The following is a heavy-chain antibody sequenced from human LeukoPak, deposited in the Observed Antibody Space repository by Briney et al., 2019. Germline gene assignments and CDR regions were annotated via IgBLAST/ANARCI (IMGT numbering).Heavy chain of an antibody. V-gene: IGHV3-30*18. J-gene: IGHJ4*02. CDR2: ISHDGSEK. CDR1: GFSFSNYG. D-gene: IGHD1-26*01. Sequence: GGSLRLSCVTSGFSFSNYGMHWVRQAPGKGLEWAAVISHDGSEKYYADPVKGRFTISRDNSKNTLYLQMNSLRVEDTAVYYCAKGGKWDVTPFDYWGQGTLVTVSS. CDR3: AKGGKWDVTPFDY.